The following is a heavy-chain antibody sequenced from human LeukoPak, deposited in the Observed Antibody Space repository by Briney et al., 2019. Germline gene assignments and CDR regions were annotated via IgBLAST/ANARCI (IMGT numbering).Heavy chain of an antibody. CDR2: ISTSTGDT. D-gene: IGHD4-11*01. V-gene: IGHV1-18*01. CDR1: GYSFILYG. CDR3: ARDDNYGIFVNVDY. Sequence: ASVKVSCKTSGYSFILYGISWVRQAPGQGPEWMGWISTSTGDTKYTQKFQGRVTLTTDTSTSTAYVELSSLRSDDTAVYYCARDDNYGIFVNVDYWGRGTLVTVSS. J-gene: IGHJ4*02.